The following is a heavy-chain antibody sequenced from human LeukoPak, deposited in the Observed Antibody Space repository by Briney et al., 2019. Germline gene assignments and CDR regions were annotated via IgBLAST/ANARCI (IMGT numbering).Heavy chain of an antibody. CDR3: ARGPERYFDWFTQRYFYYYMDV. CDR1: GYTFTSYD. V-gene: IGHV1-8*03. J-gene: IGHJ6*03. D-gene: IGHD3-9*01. CDR2: MNPNSGNT. Sequence: ASVKVSCKASGYTFTSYDINWVRQATGQGLAWMGWMNPNSGNTGYAQKFQGRVTITRNTSISTAYMELSSQRSEDTAVYYCARGPERYFDWFTQRYFYYYMDVWGKGTTVTVSS.